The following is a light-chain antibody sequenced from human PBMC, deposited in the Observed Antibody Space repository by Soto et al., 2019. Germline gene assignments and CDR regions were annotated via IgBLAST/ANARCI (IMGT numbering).Light chain of an antibody. CDR2: EDT. CDR1: RSDVGAYNY. CDR3: SSFTSRFTFV. V-gene: IGLV2-14*01. Sequence: QSALTQPASVSGSPGQSIAISCTGTRSDVGAYNYVSWYQQHPGKAPKLMSSEDTNRPSGVSDRFSGSKSGNTASLTISGLQAEDEADYYCSSFTSRFTFVFGTGTKLTVL. J-gene: IGLJ1*01.